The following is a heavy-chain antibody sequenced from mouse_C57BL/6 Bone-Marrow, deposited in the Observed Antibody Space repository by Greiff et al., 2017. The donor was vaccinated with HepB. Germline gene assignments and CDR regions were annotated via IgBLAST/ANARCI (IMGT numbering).Heavy chain of an antibody. CDR2: INYDGSST. V-gene: IGHV5-16*01. Sequence: EVKLVESEGGLVQPGSSMKLSCTASGFTFSDYYMAWVRQVPDKGLEWVANINYDGSSTYYLDSLKSRFIISRDNANNILYLQMSSLKSEETATYYCARVLDYVGFWGQGTTLPVSS. CDR3: ARVLDYVGF. J-gene: IGHJ2*01. CDR1: GFTFSDYY.